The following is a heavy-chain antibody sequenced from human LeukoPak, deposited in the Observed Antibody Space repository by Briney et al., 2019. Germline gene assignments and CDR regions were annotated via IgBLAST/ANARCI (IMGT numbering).Heavy chain of an antibody. CDR3: ARELTAVAGTGFDI. Sequence: ASVKVSCKASGYTFTSYDINWVRQAPGQGLEWMGWINTNTGNPTYAQGFTGRFVFSLDTSVTTAYLQISSLKAEDTAAYYCARELTAVAGTGFDIWGQGTMVTVSS. V-gene: IGHV7-4-1*02. CDR2: INTNTGNP. J-gene: IGHJ3*02. CDR1: GYTFTSYD. D-gene: IGHD6-19*01.